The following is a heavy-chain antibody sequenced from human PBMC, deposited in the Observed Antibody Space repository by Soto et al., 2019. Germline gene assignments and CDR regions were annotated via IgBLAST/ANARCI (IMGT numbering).Heavy chain of an antibody. J-gene: IGHJ4*02. CDR3: AGDPALWSPPGGVSD. D-gene: IGHD2-21*01. Sequence: QVQLVESGGGVVQPGRSLRLSCAASGFTFSSYGMHWVRQAPGKGLEWVAVIWYDGSNKYYADSVKGRFTISRDNSKDTLYLQMHSLRAEDTAVYYCAGDPALWSPPGGVSDWGQGTLVTVSS. CDR1: GFTFSSYG. CDR2: IWYDGSNK. V-gene: IGHV3-33*01.